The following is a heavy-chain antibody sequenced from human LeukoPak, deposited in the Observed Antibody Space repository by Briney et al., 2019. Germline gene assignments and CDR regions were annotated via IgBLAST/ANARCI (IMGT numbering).Heavy chain of an antibody. CDR3: ARDQRPAYYYDSSGYYYDY. CDR1: GNYW. D-gene: IGHD3-22*01. V-gene: IGHV3-74*01. J-gene: IGHJ4*02. CDR2: INSDGSST. Sequence: GGSLRLSCAASGNYWMHWVRQAPGKGLVWVSRINSDGSSTSYADSVKGRFTISRDNAKDTLYLQMNSLRAEDTAVYYCARDQRPAYYYDSSGYYYDYWGQGTLVTVSS.